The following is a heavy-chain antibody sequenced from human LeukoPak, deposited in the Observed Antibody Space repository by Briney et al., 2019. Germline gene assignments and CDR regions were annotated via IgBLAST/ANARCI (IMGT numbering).Heavy chain of an antibody. Sequence: SETLSLTCAVYGGSFSGYYWSWIRQPPGKGLEWIGEINHSGSTNYNPSLKSRVTISVDTSKNQFSLKLSSVTAADTAVYYCARWRFVYHYDSSGYDYWGQGTLVTVSS. CDR1: GGSFSGYY. J-gene: IGHJ4*02. CDR3: ARWRFVYHYDSSGYDY. V-gene: IGHV4-34*01. CDR2: INHSGST. D-gene: IGHD3-22*01.